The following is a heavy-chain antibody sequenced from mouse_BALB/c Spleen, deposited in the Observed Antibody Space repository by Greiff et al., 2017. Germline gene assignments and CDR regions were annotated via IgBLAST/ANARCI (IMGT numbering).Heavy chain of an antibody. CDR3: ARKGYGSSPWFAY. Sequence: EVKLQESGPELVKPGASVKIPCKASGYTFTDYNMDWVKQSHGKSLEWIGDINPNNGGTIYNQKFKGKATLTVDKSSSTAYMELRSLTSEDTAVYYCARKGYGSSPWFAYWGQGTLVTVSA. D-gene: IGHD1-1*01. CDR1: GYTFTDYN. CDR2: INPNNGGT. V-gene: IGHV1-18*01. J-gene: IGHJ3*01.